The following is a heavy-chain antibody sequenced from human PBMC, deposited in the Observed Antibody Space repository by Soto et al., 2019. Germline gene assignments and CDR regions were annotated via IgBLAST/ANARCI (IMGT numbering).Heavy chain of an antibody. Sequence: QVHLVQSGAEVKTPGASVTISCKASGYTFSDYGIHWIRQAPGQRPEWLGWILCLNDRKEYSQKFQGRMSLTRDTSASTAYLGLSRLRSEDTAVYYCARGRRTCTEKTCYTDLDFWGQGSLVSVSS. J-gene: IGHJ4*02. CDR3: ARGRRTCTEKTCYTDLDF. D-gene: IGHD2-2*02. CDR2: ILCLNDRK. V-gene: IGHV1-3*01. CDR1: GYTFSDYG.